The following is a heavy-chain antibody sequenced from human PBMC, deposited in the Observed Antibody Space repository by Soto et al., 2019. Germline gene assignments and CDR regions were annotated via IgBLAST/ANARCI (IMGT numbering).Heavy chain of an antibody. V-gene: IGHV3-30*18. CDR1: GFTFSSYG. J-gene: IGHJ4*02. Sequence: PGGSLRLSCAASGFTFSSYGMHWVRQAPGKGLEWVAVISYDGSNKYYADSVKGRFTISRDNSKNTLYLQMNSLRAEDTAVYYCAKDFNHDYLDYWGQGTLVTVSS. CDR3: AKDFNHDYLDY. CDR2: ISYDGSNK.